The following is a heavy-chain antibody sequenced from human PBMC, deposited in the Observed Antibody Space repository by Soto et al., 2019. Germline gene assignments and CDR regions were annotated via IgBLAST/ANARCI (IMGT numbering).Heavy chain of an antibody. CDR3: AKPNYYDSRSFAY. Sequence: SLRLSCAASGFTFSSYGMHWVRQAPGKGLEWVAVISYDGSNKYYADSVKGRFTISRDNSKNTLYLQMNSLRAEDTAVYYCAKPNYYDSRSFAYWGQGTLVTVSS. D-gene: IGHD3-22*01. J-gene: IGHJ4*02. CDR1: GFTFSSYG. CDR2: ISYDGSNK. V-gene: IGHV3-30*18.